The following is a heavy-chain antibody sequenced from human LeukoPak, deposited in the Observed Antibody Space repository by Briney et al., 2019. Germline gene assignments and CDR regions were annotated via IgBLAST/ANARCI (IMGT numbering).Heavy chain of an antibody. CDR3: ARDSAPYSSGWYDY. D-gene: IGHD6-19*01. J-gene: IGHJ4*02. CDR2: TYYRSNWYN. Sequence: SQTLSLTCAISGDSLSSKSAAWHWVRQSPWGGLGWLGRTYYRSNWYNDYAVSVKSRISINPDTSKNQFSLQLNSVTPEDTAMYYCARDSAPYSSGWYDYWGQGTLVTVSS. V-gene: IGHV6-1*01. CDR1: GDSLSSKSAA.